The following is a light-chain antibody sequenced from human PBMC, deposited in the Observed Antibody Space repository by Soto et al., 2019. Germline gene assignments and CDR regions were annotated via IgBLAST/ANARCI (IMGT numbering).Light chain of an antibody. CDR1: SSNIVNNY. Sequence: QSVLTQPPSVSAAPGQTVTISCSGSSSNIVNNYVSWYQQLPGTVPKLLIYVSNKRPSGIPDRFSGSKSGTSATLGITGLQTGDEADYYCGTWDSSLSAWVFGGGTQLTVL. CDR3: GTWDSSLSAWV. CDR2: VSN. J-gene: IGLJ3*02. V-gene: IGLV1-51*01.